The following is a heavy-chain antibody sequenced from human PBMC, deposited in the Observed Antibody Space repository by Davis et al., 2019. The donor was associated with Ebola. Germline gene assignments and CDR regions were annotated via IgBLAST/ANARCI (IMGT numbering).Heavy chain of an antibody. J-gene: IGHJ4*02. V-gene: IGHV5-51*01. Sequence: GGSLRLSCKASGFTFTNHWIGWVRQMPGKGLEWMGIFNPDDSDTNYSPSFRGQVTMSGDTSTNTAYLQWTSLKTSDTAIYYCARQTPAAFGRSWFRSGFDYWGQGTLITVSS. CDR3: ARQTPAAFGRSWFRSGFDY. CDR2: FNPDDSDT. D-gene: IGHD3-10*01. CDR1: GFTFTNHW.